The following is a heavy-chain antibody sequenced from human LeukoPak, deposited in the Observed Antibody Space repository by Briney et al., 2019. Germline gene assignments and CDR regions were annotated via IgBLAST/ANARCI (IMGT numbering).Heavy chain of an antibody. CDR3: ARVQFPHFFDY. J-gene: IGHJ4*02. Sequence: GGSLRLSCAASGFTFSSYSMNWVRQAPGKGLEWVSSISSSSSYIYYADSVEGRFTISRDNAKNSLYLQMNSLRAEDTAVYYCARVQFPHFFDYWGQGTLVTVSS. D-gene: IGHD6-19*01. CDR1: GFTFSSYS. CDR2: ISSSSSYI. V-gene: IGHV3-21*01.